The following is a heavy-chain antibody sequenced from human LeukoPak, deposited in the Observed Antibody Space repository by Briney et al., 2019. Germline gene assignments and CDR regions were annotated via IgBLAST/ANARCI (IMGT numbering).Heavy chain of an antibody. D-gene: IGHD1-26*01. CDR1: GGSINSYY. CDR3: ARGPVRGAFDY. CDR2: IYSSGTT. J-gene: IGHJ4*02. Sequence: SETLSLTCTVSGGSINSYYWSWIRQPAGKGLEWIGRIYSSGTTYYNPSLKSRVTMSMDTSENQFSLKLNSVTAADTAMYYCARGPVRGAFDYWGQGTLVTVSS. V-gene: IGHV4-4*07.